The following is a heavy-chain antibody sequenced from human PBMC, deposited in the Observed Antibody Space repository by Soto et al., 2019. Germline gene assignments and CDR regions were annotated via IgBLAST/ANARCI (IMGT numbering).Heavy chain of an antibody. J-gene: IGHJ4*02. CDR3: ARATPYCGGDCYPGYYCDY. D-gene: IGHD2-21*02. Sequence: QVQLVESGGGVVQPGRSLRLSCAASGFTFSSYGMHWARQAPGKGLEWVAVIWYDGSNKYYADSVKGRFTISRDNSKNTLYLQMNSLRAEDTAVYYCARATPYCGGDCYPGYYCDYWGQGTLFTVSS. V-gene: IGHV3-33*01. CDR1: GFTFSSYG. CDR2: IWYDGSNK.